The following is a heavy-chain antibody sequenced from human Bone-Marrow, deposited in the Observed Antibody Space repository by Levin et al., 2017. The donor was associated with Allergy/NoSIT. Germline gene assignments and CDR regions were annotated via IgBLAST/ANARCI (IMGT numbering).Heavy chain of an antibody. CDR2: IYWDDDI. CDR1: GFSLSTSGEG. J-gene: IGHJ2*01. V-gene: IGHV2-5*02. D-gene: IGHD3-3*01. CDR3: AHLTTFGRHFDL. Sequence: ESGPTLVKPTQTLTLTCTFSGFSLSTSGEGVGWIRQPPGKALEWLTLIYWDDDIRYSPSLKNRLAVTKDTSKNQVVLTMTKMDPVDTATYYCAHLTTFGRHFDLWGRGTLVTVSS.